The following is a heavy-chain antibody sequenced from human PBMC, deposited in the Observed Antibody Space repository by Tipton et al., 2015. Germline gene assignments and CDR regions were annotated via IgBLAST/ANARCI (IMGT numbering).Heavy chain of an antibody. D-gene: IGHD5-24*01. J-gene: IGHJ6*02. CDR2: TSYTDGA. Sequence: TLSLTCTVSGGSVTSGSYYWSWIRQPPGKGLEWIGYTSYTDGAHYNPALKSRVTISVDTSKNQFSLTLNSVAAADTAVYYCARDLEHGMDVWGQGTTVTVSS. CDR3: ARDLEHGMDV. CDR1: GGSVTSGSYY. V-gene: IGHV4-61*01.